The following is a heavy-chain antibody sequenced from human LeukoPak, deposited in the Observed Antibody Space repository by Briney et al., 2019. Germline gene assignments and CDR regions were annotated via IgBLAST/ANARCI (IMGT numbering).Heavy chain of an antibody. V-gene: IGHV4-39*07. Sequence: PSETLSLTCTVSGGSISSGGYYWSWIRQHPGKGLEWIGEINHSGSTNYNPSLKSRVTISVDTSKNQFSLKLSSVTAADTAVYYCARGIAAAESWFDPWGQGTLVTVSS. D-gene: IGHD6-13*01. J-gene: IGHJ5*02. CDR3: ARGIAAAESWFDP. CDR2: INHSGST. CDR1: GGSISSGGYY.